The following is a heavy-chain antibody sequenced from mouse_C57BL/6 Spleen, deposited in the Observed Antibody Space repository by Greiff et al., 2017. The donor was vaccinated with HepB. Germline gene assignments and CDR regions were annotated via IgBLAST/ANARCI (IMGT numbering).Heavy chain of an antibody. J-gene: IGHJ4*01. CDR2: INPSSGYT. Sequence: VQLQQSGAELAKPGASVKLSCKASGYTFTSYWMHWVKQRPGPGLEWIGYINPSSGYTKYNQKFKDKATLNAEKSSSTAYMQLSSLTYEDYAVYYCARKAAEGSSYENAMDYWGQGTSVTVSS. D-gene: IGHD1-1*01. CDR1: GYTFTSYW. CDR3: ARKAAEGSSYENAMDY. V-gene: IGHV1-7*01.